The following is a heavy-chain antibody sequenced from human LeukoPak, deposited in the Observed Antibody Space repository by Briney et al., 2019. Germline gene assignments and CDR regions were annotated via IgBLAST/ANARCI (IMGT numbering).Heavy chain of an antibody. Sequence: PSETLSLTCSVSGGSISSYYWSWIRQPAGKGLKWIGRIYTSGSTNYNPSLKSRVTMSVDTSKNQFSLKLSSVTAADTALYYCARGGPYSGSYYPFDYWGQGILVTVSS. CDR1: GGSISSYY. J-gene: IGHJ4*02. D-gene: IGHD1-26*01. CDR2: IYTSGST. V-gene: IGHV4-4*07. CDR3: ARGGPYSGSYYPFDY.